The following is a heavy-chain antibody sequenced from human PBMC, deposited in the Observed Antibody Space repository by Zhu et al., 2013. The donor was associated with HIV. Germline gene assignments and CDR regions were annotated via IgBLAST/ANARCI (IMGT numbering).Heavy chain of an antibody. CDR1: GFRFSSYW. CDR2: IYSDGSRT. Sequence: EVQLVESGGGLVQPGGSLRLSCAASGFRFSSYWMHWVRQAPGKGLVWVSRIYSDGSRTDYADSVKGRFAISGDNAKNTLSLQMNSLGVDDTAVYYCARSSVGGAFDMWGQGTMVIVSS. D-gene: IGHD3-16*01. V-gene: IGHV3-74*01. J-gene: IGHJ3*02. CDR3: ARSSVGGAFDM.